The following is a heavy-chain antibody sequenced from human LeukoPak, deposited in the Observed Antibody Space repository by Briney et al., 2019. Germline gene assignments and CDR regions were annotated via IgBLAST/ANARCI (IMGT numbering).Heavy chain of an antibody. CDR3: ARSTVVPASDAFDI. D-gene: IGHD2-2*01. CDR1: GGSISSSSYY. CDR2: IYYSGST. J-gene: IGHJ3*02. V-gene: IGHV4-39*01. Sequence: SETLSLTCTVSGGSISSSSYYWGWIRQPPGKGLEWIGSIYYSGSTYYNPSLKSRVTISVDTSKNQFSLKLSSVTAADTAVYYCARSTVVPASDAFDIWGQGTMVTVSS.